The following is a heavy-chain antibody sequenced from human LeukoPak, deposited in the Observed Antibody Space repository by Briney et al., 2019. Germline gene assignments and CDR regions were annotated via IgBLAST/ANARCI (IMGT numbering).Heavy chain of an antibody. CDR2: INPNSGGT. D-gene: IGHD2-2*01. CDR1: GYTFTGYY. Sequence: GASVKVSCKASGYTFTGYYMHWVRQAPGQGLEWMGWINPNSGGTNYAQKFQGRVTITTDESTSTVYMELSSLRSEDTAVYYCARSGRPAAPPLDYWGQGTLVTVSS. V-gene: IGHV1-2*02. CDR3: ARSGRPAAPPLDY. J-gene: IGHJ4*02.